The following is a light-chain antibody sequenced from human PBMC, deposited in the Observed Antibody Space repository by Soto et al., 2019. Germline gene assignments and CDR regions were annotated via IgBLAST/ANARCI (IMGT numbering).Light chain of an antibody. J-gene: IGLJ1*01. CDR1: SDDVGAYNY. CDR3: CSHAGDNTYV. V-gene: IGLV2-8*01. CDR2: EVS. Sequence: QSVLTQPPSASGSLGQSVTISCTGTSDDVGAYNYVSWYQQHPGKAPKIMIYEVSKRPSGVPDRFSGSKSGNTASLTVSGLQAEDEAAYYCCSHAGDNTYVFGTGTKLTVL.